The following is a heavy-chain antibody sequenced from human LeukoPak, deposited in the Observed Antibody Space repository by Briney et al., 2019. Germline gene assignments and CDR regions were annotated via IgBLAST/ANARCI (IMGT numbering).Heavy chain of an antibody. CDR1: GFTVSNNY. J-gene: IGHJ4*02. CDR3: CTDLQWVGGDF. D-gene: IGHD6-19*01. CDR2: IYSGGST. V-gene: IGHV3-53*01. Sequence: PGGSLRLSCAASGFTVSNNYMSWVRQAPGKGLEWVSVIYSGGSTNYADSVKGRFTISRDNSKNTLYLQMHSLRAEDTAVYYCCTDLQWVGGDFWGQGTLVTVSS.